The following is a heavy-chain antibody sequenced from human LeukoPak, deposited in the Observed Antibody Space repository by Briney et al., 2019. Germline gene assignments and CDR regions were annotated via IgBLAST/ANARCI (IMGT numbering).Heavy chain of an antibody. CDR1: GCTIGSYY. CDR3: ARDRGYSYAFGY. CDR2: IYTSGST. V-gene: IGHV4-4*07. J-gene: IGHJ4*02. D-gene: IGHD5-18*01. Sequence: SETLSLTCTVSGCTIGSYYLSWIRQPAGKGLEWIGRIYTSGSTNYNPALMSRVSMSVDTSKNQFSLKLSSVTAADTAVYYCARDRGYSYAFGYWGQGTLVTVSS.